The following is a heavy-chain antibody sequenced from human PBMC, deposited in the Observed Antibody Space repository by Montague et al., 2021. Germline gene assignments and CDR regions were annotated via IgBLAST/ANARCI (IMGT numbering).Heavy chain of an antibody. J-gene: IGHJ4*02. CDR1: GFTFSNYA. Sequence: SWSLSFSASGFTFSNYAMSWVRQAPGKGLEWVSGISASSDNIYYADSVKGRVTISRDNSKNTLYLQMRDLRAEDTAVYYCARDRRGGTYIDYGGQGTLVTVSS. CDR3: ARDRRGGTYIDY. D-gene: IGHD2-15*01. V-gene: IGHV3-23*01. CDR2: ISASSDNI.